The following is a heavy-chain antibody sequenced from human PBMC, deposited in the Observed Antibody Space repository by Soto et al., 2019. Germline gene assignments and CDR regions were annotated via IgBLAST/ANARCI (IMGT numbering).Heavy chain of an antibody. CDR3: ARGIDGWYQGRYYYGMDV. J-gene: IGHJ6*02. CDR2: IYYSGST. Sequence: QVQLQESGPGLVKPSETLSLTCTVSGGSVSSGSYYWSWIRQPPGKGLEWIGYIYYSGSTTYNPSSTSRVTISVDTSKNQFALKLSSVTAADTAVYSCARGIDGWYQGRYYYGMDVWGQGTTVTVSS. V-gene: IGHV4-61*01. CDR1: GGSVSSGSYY. D-gene: IGHD6-19*01.